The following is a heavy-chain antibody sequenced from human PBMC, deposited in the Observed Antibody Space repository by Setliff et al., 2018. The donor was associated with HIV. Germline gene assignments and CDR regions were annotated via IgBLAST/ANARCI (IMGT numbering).Heavy chain of an antibody. D-gene: IGHD3-10*01. V-gene: IGHV4-30-2*01. Sequence: WVRQMPGKGLEWMGIIYPSGRTYYNPSLKNRVTMSIDRSKKQFSLNLSSVTAADTALYFCVREGAGSGSYYLDFWGQGILVTVSS. CDR3: VREGAGSGSYYLDF. CDR2: IYPSGRT. J-gene: IGHJ4*02.